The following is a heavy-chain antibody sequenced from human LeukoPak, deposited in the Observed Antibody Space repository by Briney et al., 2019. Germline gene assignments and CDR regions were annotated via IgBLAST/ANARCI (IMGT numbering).Heavy chain of an antibody. CDR1: GFTFSSYG. CDR2: IRYDGSNK. CDR3: AKASSSWYHNLDY. Sequence: PGGSLRLSCAASGFTFSSYGMHWVRQAPGKGLEWVAFIRYDGSNKYYADSVKGRFTISRDNSENTLYLQMNSLRAEDTAVYYCAKASSSWYHNLDYWGQGTLVTVSS. D-gene: IGHD6-13*01. J-gene: IGHJ4*02. V-gene: IGHV3-30*02.